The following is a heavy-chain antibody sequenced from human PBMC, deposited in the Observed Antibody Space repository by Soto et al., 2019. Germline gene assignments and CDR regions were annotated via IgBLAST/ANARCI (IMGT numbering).Heavy chain of an antibody. CDR3: VKEIDPSKNYDDDGRNNWFDP. Sequence: GGSLRLSCSASGFTFSSYAMHWVRQAPGKGLEYVSAISSNGGSTYYADSVKGRFTISRDNSKNTLYLQMSSLRAEDTAVYYCVKEIDPSKNYDDDGRNNWFDPWGQGTLVTVSS. CDR2: ISSNGGST. V-gene: IGHV3-64D*08. D-gene: IGHD4-17*01. J-gene: IGHJ5*02. CDR1: GFTFSSYA.